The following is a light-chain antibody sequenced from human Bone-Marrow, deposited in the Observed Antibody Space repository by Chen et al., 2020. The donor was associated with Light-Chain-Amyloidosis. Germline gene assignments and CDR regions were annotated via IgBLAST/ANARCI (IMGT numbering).Light chain of an antibody. V-gene: IGLV3-21*02. Sequence: SYVLTQPSSVSVAPGQTATIACGGNNIGSTSVHGYQQTPGQAPLLVFYDDRDRPSGIPERLSGSNSGNTATLTISRVEAGDEADYYCQVWDRSSDRPVFGGGTKLTVL. J-gene: IGLJ3*02. CDR2: DDR. CDR3: QVWDRSSDRPV. CDR1: NIGSTS.